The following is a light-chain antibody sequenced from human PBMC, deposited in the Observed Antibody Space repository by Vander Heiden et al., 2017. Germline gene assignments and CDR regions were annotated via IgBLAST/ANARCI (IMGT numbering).Light chain of an antibody. V-gene: IGKV4-1*01. J-gene: IGKJ4*01. CDR3: QQYFTIPLT. CDR1: QTLLKSSNNKNY. Sequence: DIVMTQYPDSLAVSLGERASVHCQSSQTLLKSSNNKNYLAWYQHKPGQPPKLLIYWASTRQSGVPDRFSGGGSGTDYTLTISSLQAEDVAVYYCQQYFTIPLTFGGGTKVEIK. CDR2: WAS.